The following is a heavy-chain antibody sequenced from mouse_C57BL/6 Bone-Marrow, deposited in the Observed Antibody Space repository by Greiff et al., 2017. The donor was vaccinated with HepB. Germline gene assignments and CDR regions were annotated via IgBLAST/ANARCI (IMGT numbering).Heavy chain of an antibody. CDR1: GFTFSSYT. D-gene: IGHD2-3*01. Sequence: EVQVVESGGGLVKPGGSLKLSCAASGFTFSSYTMSWVRQTPEKRLEWVATISGGGGNTYYPDSVKGRFTISRDNAKNTLYLQMSSLRSEDTALYYCATIIYDGYPWFAYWGQGTLVTVSA. V-gene: IGHV5-9*01. CDR2: ISGGGGNT. J-gene: IGHJ3*01. CDR3: ATIIYDGYPWFAY.